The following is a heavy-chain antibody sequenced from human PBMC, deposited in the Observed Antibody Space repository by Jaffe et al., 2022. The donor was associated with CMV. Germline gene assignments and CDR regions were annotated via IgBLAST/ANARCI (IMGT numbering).Heavy chain of an antibody. CDR1: GYTFTSYG. CDR2: ISAYNGNT. J-gene: IGHJ6*03. CDR3: ARNVLGYCSGGSCFPDYYYYMDV. Sequence: QVQLVQSGAEVKKPGASVKVSCKASGYTFTSYGISWVRQAPGQGLEWMGWISAYNGNTNYAQKLQGRVTMTTDTSTSTAYMELRSLRSDDTAVYYCARNVLGYCSGGSCFPDYYYYMDVWGKGTTVTVSS. V-gene: IGHV1-18*04. D-gene: IGHD2-15*01.